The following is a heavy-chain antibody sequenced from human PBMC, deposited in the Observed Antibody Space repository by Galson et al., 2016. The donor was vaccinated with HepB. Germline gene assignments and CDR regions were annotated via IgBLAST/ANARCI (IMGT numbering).Heavy chain of an antibody. CDR2: INSNAEST. Sequence: LRLSCAASGFIFNTHAMSWVRQAPGKGLEWVSTINSNAESTYYVDSVTGRFTISRDNSKSTLYLEMDGLRAEDTAIYYCVKDSGQYFVGGTWGQGTLVTVSS. CDR3: VKDSGQYFVGGT. V-gene: IGHV3-23*01. J-gene: IGHJ4*02. D-gene: IGHD2/OR15-2a*01. CDR1: GFIFNTHA.